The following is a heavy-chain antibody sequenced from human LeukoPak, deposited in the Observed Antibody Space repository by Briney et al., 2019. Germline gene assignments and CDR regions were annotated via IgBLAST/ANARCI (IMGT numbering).Heavy chain of an antibody. Sequence: PSETLSLTCTVSGGSISSNSYYWGWIRQPPGKGLEWTGSIYHSGSTYYNPSLKSRVTISVDTSKNQFSLKLSSVTAADTAVYYCARESWGLTEFDYWGQGTLVTVSS. D-gene: IGHD3-16*01. CDR3: ARESWGLTEFDY. V-gene: IGHV4-39*07. J-gene: IGHJ4*02. CDR2: IYHSGST. CDR1: GGSISSNSYY.